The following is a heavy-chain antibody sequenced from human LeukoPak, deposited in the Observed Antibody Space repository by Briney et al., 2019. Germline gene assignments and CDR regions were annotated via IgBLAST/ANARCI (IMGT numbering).Heavy chain of an antibody. Sequence: PSETLSLTCTVSGGSISSYYWSWIRQPPGKGLEWIGSIYYSGSSYYNPSLKSRVTISVDTSKNQFSLKLTSVTAADTAVYYCARHGLAVAGAGYFDYWGQGTLVTVSS. J-gene: IGHJ4*02. CDR3: ARHGLAVAGAGYFDY. D-gene: IGHD6-19*01. V-gene: IGHV4-59*08. CDR1: GGSISSYY. CDR2: IYYSGSS.